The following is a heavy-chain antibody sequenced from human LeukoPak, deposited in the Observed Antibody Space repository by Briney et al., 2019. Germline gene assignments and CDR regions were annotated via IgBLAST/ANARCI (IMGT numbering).Heavy chain of an antibody. CDR1: GFTFSSYG. CDR3: ARDHARHCSSTSCYWDGMDV. D-gene: IGHD2-2*01. Sequence: GGSLRLSCAASGFTFSSYGMHWVRQAPGKGLEGGAFIRYDGINKYYADSVKGRFTISRDNSKNTLYLRMNSLRSEDTAVYYCARDHARHCSSTSCYWDGMDVWGQGTTVTVSS. J-gene: IGHJ6*02. V-gene: IGHV3-30*02. CDR2: IRYDGINK.